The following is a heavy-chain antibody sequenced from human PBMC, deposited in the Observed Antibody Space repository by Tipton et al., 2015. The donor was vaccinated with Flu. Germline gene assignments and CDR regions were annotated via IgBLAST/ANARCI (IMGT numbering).Heavy chain of an antibody. V-gene: IGHV4-59*01. CDR2: TYYSGYT. CDR3: ASVIIVGATGAELFDH. CDR1: GGSISSFY. D-gene: IGHD1-26*01. Sequence: TLSLTCTVSGGSISSFYWSWIRQPPGKGLEWIGYTYYSGYTKYNPSLKSRVTISVDTSKNQFSLKLSSLTAADTAVYYCASVIIVGATGAELFDHWGQGTLVTVSS. J-gene: IGHJ4*02.